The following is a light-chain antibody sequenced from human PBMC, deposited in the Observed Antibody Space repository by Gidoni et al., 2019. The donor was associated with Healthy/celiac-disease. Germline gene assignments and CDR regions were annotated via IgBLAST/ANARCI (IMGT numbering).Light chain of an antibody. CDR3: QQYYSTPLP. V-gene: IGKV4-1*01. J-gene: IGKJ4*01. Sequence: DIVMTQSPDSLAVSLGERATINCKSSQSVLYSSNNKNYLAWYQQKPGQPPKLLIYWASTRESGVPARFRGSGSGTDFTLTISSLQAEDVAVYYCQQYYSTPLPFGGGTKVEIK. CDR2: WAS. CDR1: QSVLYSSNNKNY.